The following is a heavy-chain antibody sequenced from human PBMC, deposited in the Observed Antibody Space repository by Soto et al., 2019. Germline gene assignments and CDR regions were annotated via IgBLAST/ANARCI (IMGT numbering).Heavy chain of an antibody. CDR3: ARDVFWNYETYGMDV. D-gene: IGHD1-7*01. J-gene: IGHJ6*02. V-gene: IGHV3-7*01. Sequence: PGGSLRLSCAASGFTFSSYWMSWVRQAPGKGLEWVANIKQDGSEKYYVDSVKGRFTISRDNAKNSLYLQMNSLRAEDTAVYYCARDVFWNYETYGMDVWGQGATVTVSS. CDR1: GFTFSSYW. CDR2: IKQDGSEK.